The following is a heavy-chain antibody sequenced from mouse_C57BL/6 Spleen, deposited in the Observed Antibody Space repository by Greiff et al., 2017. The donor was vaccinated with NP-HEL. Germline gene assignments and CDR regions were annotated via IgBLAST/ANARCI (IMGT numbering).Heavy chain of an antibody. D-gene: IGHD3-2*02. CDR1: GYTFTDYE. CDR3: TRSDSSGFYAMDY. CDR2: IDPETGGT. J-gene: IGHJ4*01. V-gene: IGHV1-15*01. Sequence: QVQLKQSGAELVRPGASVTLSCKASGYTFTDYEMHWVKQTPVHGLEWIGAIDPETGGTAYNQKFKGKAILTADKSSSTAYMELRSLTSEDSAVYYCTRSDSSGFYAMDYWGQGTSVTVSS.